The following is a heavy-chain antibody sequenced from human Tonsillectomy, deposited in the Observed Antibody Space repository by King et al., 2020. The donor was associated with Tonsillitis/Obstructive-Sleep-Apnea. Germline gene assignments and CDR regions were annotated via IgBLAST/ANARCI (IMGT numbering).Heavy chain of an antibody. CDR1: GGSISSYY. CDR3: AREVDCSGGSCYSGYFDY. Sequence: VQLQESGPGLVKPSETLSLTCTVSGGSISSYYWSWIRQPPGKGLEWIGYIYYSGSTNYNPSLKSRVTISVDTSKNQFSLQLSSVTAADTAVYYCAREVDCSGGSCYSGYFDYWGQGTLVTVSS. V-gene: IGHV4-59*01. CDR2: IYYSGST. J-gene: IGHJ4*02. D-gene: IGHD2-15*01.